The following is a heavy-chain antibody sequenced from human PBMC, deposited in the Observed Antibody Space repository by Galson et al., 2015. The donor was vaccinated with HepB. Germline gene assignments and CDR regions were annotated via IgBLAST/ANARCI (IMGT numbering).Heavy chain of an antibody. D-gene: IGHD5-12*01. V-gene: IGHV3-73*01. J-gene: IGHJ4*02. Sequence: SLRLSCAASGFTFSGSAIHWVRQASGKGPEWVGRIRSKASNSATSYVPSLKGRFTISRDDSKNMAYLHMKSLKTEDTAVYYYIRLGDFSGYSSRWGQGTLVTVSS. CDR1: GFTFSGSA. CDR3: IRLGDFSGYSSR. CDR2: IRSKASNSAT.